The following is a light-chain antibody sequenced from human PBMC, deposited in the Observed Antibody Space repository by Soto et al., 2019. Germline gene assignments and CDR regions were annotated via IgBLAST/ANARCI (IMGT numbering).Light chain of an antibody. CDR2: DVS. CDR1: SSDVGAYNL. V-gene: IGLV2-14*03. CDR3: SSYTNTSTLV. J-gene: IGLJ3*02. Sequence: QSVLTQPASVSGSPGQSITISCTGTSSDVGAYNLVSWYQQHPGRAPKLFIFDVSDRPSGVSNRFSGSKSGNTASLTISGLQAEAEAFYYCSSYTNTSTLVFGGGTKLTVL.